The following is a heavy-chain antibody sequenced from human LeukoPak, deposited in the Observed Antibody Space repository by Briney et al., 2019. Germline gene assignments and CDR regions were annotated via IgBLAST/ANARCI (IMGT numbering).Heavy chain of an antibody. D-gene: IGHD6-19*01. V-gene: IGHV3-33*01. Sequence: GRSLRLSCAASGFTFSSYGMHWVRQAPGKGLEWVAVIWYDGSNKYYADSVKGRFTISRDNSKNTLYLQMNSLRAEDTAVYHCARDSSGVFYWGQGTLVTVSS. CDR2: IWYDGSNK. CDR3: ARDSSGVFY. CDR1: GFTFSSYG. J-gene: IGHJ4*02.